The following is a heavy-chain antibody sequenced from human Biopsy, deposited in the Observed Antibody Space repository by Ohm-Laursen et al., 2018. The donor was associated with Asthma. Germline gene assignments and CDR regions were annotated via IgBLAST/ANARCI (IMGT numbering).Heavy chain of an antibody. Sequence: SVKVSCKASGYPFTGYYMHWVRQAPGQGLEWMGRINPNSGGTNYAQKFQGRVTMTRDTSISTAYMELSRLRSDDTAVYYCARSFMLGIPDYWGQGTLVTVSS. D-gene: IGHD3-16*01. CDR3: ARSFMLGIPDY. CDR1: GYPFTGYY. CDR2: INPNSGGT. V-gene: IGHV1-2*06. J-gene: IGHJ4*02.